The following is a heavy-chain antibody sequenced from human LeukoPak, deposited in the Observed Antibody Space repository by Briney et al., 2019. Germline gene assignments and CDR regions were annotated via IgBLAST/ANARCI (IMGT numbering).Heavy chain of an antibody. V-gene: IGHV3-21*01. CDR1: GFTFSSYS. CDR3: ARDRWELRYFDY. CDR2: ISSSSSYI. Sequence: PGGSLRLSCAASGFTFSSYSMNWVRQAPGKGLEWVSSISSSSSYIYYADSVKGRFTISRDNAKNSLYLQMNSLRAEDTAVYYCARDRWELRYFDYWGQGTLVTVSS. J-gene: IGHJ4*02. D-gene: IGHD1-26*01.